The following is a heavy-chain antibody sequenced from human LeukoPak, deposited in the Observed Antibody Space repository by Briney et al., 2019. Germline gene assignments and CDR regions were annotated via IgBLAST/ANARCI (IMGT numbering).Heavy chain of an antibody. Sequence: SETLSLTCTVSGGSISSYYWSWIRQPAGKGLEWIGRIYTSGSTNYNPSLKSRVTMSVDTSKNQFSLKLSSVTAADTAVYYCARTTIFGVVPSFDYWGQGTLVTVSS. CDR1: GGSISSYY. J-gene: IGHJ4*02. V-gene: IGHV4-4*07. D-gene: IGHD3-3*01. CDR2: IYTSGST. CDR3: ARTTIFGVVPSFDY.